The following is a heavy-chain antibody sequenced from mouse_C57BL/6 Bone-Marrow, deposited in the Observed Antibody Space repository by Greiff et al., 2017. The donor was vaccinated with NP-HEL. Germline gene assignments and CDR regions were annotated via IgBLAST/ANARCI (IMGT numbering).Heavy chain of an antibody. CDR3: TLITTVND. Sequence: EVQLQQSVAELVRPGASVKLSCTASGFNIKNAYMHWVKQRPEQGLEWIGWIDPAHGDTKYASKFQGKATITADTSSNTAYLQLSSLTSEDTAVYYCTLITTVNDWGQGTTLTVSS. D-gene: IGHD1-1*01. V-gene: IGHV14-4*01. CDR1: GFNIKNAY. CDR2: IDPAHGDT. J-gene: IGHJ2*01.